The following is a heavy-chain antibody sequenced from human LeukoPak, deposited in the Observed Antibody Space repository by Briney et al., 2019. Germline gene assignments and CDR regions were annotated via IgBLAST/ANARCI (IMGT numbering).Heavy chain of an antibody. D-gene: IGHD1-14*01. CDR1: GFTVSSNY. V-gene: IGHV3-53*01. CDR3: ARQGASYNNGYYYYHHMAA. J-gene: IGHJ6*03. CDR2: IYSGGDT. Sequence: PGGSLRLSCVASGFTVSSNYMTWVRQAPGKGLEWVSVIYSGGDTYYADSVKGRFTISRDNSKNTLYLKMNSLRADDTAVYFCARQGASYNNGYYYYHHMAAWGKGTTVTVSS.